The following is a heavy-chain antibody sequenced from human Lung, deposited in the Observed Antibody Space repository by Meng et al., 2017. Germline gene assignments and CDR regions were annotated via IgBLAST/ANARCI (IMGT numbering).Heavy chain of an antibody. J-gene: IGHJ4*02. V-gene: IGHV4-34*01. D-gene: IGHD4-11*01. CDR2: INHSGST. CDR1: GGSFSDYY. Sequence: QLQRQQGAPVLLKPSGTLSLPCVGSGGSFSDYYGSRIRQPPGKGLEWIGEINHSGSTNYNPSLESRATISVDTSQNNLSLKLSSVTAADSAVYYCARGPTTMAHDFDYWGQGTLVTVSS. CDR3: ARGPTTMAHDFDY.